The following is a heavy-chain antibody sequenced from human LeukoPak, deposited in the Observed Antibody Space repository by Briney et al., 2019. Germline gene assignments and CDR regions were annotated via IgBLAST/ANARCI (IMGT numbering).Heavy chain of an antibody. Sequence: SETLSLTCSVSAGSISSSNYYWSWIRQPPGKGLEWIGYIYYSGSTNYNPSLKSRVTISVDTSKNQFSLKLSSVTAADTAVYYCARVKPDDTAMVTYWFDPWGQGTLVTVSS. D-gene: IGHD5-18*01. V-gene: IGHV4-61*01. CDR2: IYYSGST. CDR3: ARVKPDDTAMVTYWFDP. CDR1: AGSISSSNYY. J-gene: IGHJ5*02.